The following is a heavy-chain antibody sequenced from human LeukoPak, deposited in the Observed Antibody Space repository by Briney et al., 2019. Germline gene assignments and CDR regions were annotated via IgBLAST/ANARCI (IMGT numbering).Heavy chain of an antibody. CDR3: AKDAQRGFDYSNSVDK. J-gene: IGHJ4*02. Sequence: GRSLRLSCATSGFTFSHYGMHWVRQAPGKGLEWAAVIWSDGTNRYYGDPVKGRFTISRDNFQRTVYLQMNSLRAEDTAVYYCAKDAQRGFDYSNSVDKWGQGTLVTVSS. CDR1: GFTFSHYG. CDR2: IWSDGTNR. D-gene: IGHD4-11*01. V-gene: IGHV3-33*06.